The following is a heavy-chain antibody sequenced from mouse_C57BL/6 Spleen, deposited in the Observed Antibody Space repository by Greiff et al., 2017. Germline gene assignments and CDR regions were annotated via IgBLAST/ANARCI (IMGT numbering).Heavy chain of an antibody. D-gene: IGHD2-10*02. CDR3: AWYGNYYAMDY. Sequence: EVQLQQSGPELVKPGASVKISCKASGYTFTDYYMNWVKQSHGKSLEWIGDINPNNGGTSYNQKFKGKATLTVDKSSSTAYMELRSLTSEDSAVYYCAWYGNYYAMDYWGQGTSVTVSS. CDR2: INPNNGGT. CDR1: GYTFTDYY. J-gene: IGHJ4*01. V-gene: IGHV1-26*01.